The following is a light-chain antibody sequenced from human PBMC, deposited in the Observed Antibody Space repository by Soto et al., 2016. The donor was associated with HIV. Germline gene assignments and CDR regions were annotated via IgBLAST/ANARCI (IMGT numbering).Light chain of an antibody. CDR2: GKN. J-gene: IGLJ2*01. CDR3: NSRDSSGNHVV. V-gene: IGLV3-19*01. Sequence: SSELTQDPAVAVALGQTVRITCQGDSLRRYYASWYQQKPGQAPILVNYGKNKWPSGIPDRFSGSSSGSTASLTITGAQTEDEADYYCNSRDSSGNHVVFGGGTKLTVL. CDR1: SLRRYY.